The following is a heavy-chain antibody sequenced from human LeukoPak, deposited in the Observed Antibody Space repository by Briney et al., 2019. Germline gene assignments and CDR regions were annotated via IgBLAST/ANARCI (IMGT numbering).Heavy chain of an antibody. CDR2: TIPIFGTA. V-gene: IGHV1-69*06. CDR3: ARPIMITSGNAFDI. J-gene: IGHJ3*02. Sequence: ASVKVSCKASGGTLSSYAISWVRQAPGQGLEWMGGTIPIFGTANYAQKFQGRVTITADKSTSTAYMELSSLRSEDTAVYYCARPIMITSGNAFDIWGQGTMVTVSS. D-gene: IGHD3-16*01. CDR1: GGTLSSYA.